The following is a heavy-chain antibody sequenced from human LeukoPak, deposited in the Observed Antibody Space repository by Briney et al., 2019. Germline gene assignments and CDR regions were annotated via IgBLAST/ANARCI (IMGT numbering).Heavy chain of an antibody. CDR1: GGSISSTNW. Sequence: PSGTLSLTCVVSGGSISSTNWWSWVRQPPGKGLEWIGEISLSGSTNYNPSLKSRVTISVDKSKNQFSLKLSSVTAADTAVYYCAREGLAYYPPDIWGQGTMVTVSS. V-gene: IGHV4-4*02. J-gene: IGHJ3*02. CDR3: AREGLAYYPPDI. CDR2: ISLSGST. D-gene: IGHD2-21*01.